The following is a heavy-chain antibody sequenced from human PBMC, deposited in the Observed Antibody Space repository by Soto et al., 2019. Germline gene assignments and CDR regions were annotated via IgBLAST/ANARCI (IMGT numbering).Heavy chain of an antibody. Sequence: QVQLQESGPGLVKPSQTLSLTCTVSGDSISSGGYYWSWIRQHPGKGLERIGYIYYSGSTYYNPSPTSRVILPVDTSKNQASLKLSSVTAADTAVYYCASASTVAAILFDYWGQGALVTVSS. CDR3: ASASTVAAILFDY. J-gene: IGHJ4*02. CDR2: IYYSGST. V-gene: IGHV4-31*03. D-gene: IGHD2-15*01. CDR1: GDSISSGGYY.